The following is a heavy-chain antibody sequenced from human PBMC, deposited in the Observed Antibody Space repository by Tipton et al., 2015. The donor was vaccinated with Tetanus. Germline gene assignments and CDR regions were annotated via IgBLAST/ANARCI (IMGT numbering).Heavy chain of an antibody. Sequence: SGFTFSSYGMHWVRQAPGKGLEWVAVIWYDGSNKYYADSVKGRFTISRDYSKNTVFLDMSNLRAEDTALYYCAKSHGYCSGGSCYYYYGMDVWGQGTTVTVSS. D-gene: IGHD2-15*01. V-gene: IGHV3-33*06. CDR2: IWYDGSNK. CDR3: AKSHGYCSGGSCYYYYGMDV. CDR1: GFTFSSYG. J-gene: IGHJ6*02.